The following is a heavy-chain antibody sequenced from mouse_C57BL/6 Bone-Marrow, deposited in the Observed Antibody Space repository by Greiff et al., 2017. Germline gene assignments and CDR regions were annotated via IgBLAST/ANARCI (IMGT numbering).Heavy chain of an antibody. V-gene: IGHV1-81*01. Sequence: QVQLQQSGAELARPGASVKLSCKASGYTFTSYGISWVKQRPGQGLEWIGEIYPRSGNTYYNEKFKGKATLTADKSSSTAYMELRSLTSEDSAVYFCAREATTVVARYAKDYWGQGTSVTVSS. CDR2: IYPRSGNT. CDR3: AREATTVVARYAKDY. J-gene: IGHJ4*01. CDR1: GYTFTSYG. D-gene: IGHD1-1*01.